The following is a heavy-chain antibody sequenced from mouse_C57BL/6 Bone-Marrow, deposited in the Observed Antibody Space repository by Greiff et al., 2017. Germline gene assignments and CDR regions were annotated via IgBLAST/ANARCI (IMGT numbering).Heavy chain of an antibody. CDR2: ISNLAYSI. J-gene: IGHJ1*03. CDR3: ARPLWRGYFDV. Sequence: EVKLVESGGGLVQPGGSLKLSCAASGFTFSDYGMAWVRQAPRKGPEWVAFISNLAYSIYYADTVTGRFTISREYAKNTLYLEMSSLRSEDTAMYYCARPLWRGYFDVWGTGTTVTVSS. V-gene: IGHV5-15*04. CDR1: GFTFSDYG. D-gene: IGHD6-1*01.